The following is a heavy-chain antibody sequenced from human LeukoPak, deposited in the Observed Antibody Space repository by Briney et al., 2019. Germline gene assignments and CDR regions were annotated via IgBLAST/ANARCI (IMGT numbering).Heavy chain of an antibody. D-gene: IGHD6-25*01. J-gene: IGHJ6*03. CDR3: ARESGGYYYMDV. Sequence: ASVKVSCKASGYTFTSYGIKRVRQAPGQGLEWMGWISTYNGNTNYAQKLQGRVTMTTDTSTSTAYMELRSLRSDDTAVYYCARESGGYYYMDVWGKGTTVTVSS. CDR2: ISTYNGNT. V-gene: IGHV1-18*01. CDR1: GYTFTSYG.